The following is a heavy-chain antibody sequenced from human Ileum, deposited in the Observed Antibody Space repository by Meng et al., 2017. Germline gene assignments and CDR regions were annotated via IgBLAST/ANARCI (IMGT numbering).Heavy chain of an antibody. CDR3: SRTSYYDNSGYYPG. Sequence: VGLQRGCHGPLTPWEPLSLPCAVYGGSFSGYYWSWIRQPPGKGLEWIGEINHSGSTNYNPSLKSRVTISVDTSKNQFSLKLSSVTAADTAVYYCSRTSYYDNSGYYPGWGQGTLVTVSS. CDR1: GGSFSGYY. D-gene: IGHD3-22*01. CDR2: INHSGST. V-gene: IGHV4-34*01. J-gene: IGHJ4*02.